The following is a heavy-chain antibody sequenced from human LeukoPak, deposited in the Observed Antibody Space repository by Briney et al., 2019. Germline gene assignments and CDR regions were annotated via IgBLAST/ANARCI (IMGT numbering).Heavy chain of an antibody. CDR3: AKYSGYENFDY. V-gene: IGHV3-23*01. Sequence: GGSLRLSCAASGFTVSSNYMSWVRQAPGMGLEWVSAISASGGSTYYADSVKGRFTISRDNSKNTLYLQMNGLRAEDTAVYYCAKYSGYENFDYWGQGTLVTVSS. J-gene: IGHJ4*02. CDR2: ISASGGST. CDR1: GFTVSSNY. D-gene: IGHD5-12*01.